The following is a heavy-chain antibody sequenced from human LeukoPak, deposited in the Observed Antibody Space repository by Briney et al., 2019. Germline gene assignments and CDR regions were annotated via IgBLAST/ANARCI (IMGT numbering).Heavy chain of an antibody. V-gene: IGHV5-51*01. Sequence: GESLKISCKGSGYMFTSYWIAWVRQMPGKGLEWMGTIYPDDSETRYSPSSQGQVTISAAKSISTAYLQWGTLEASDTATYYCARPSSGTYYGMDVWGQGTTVTVSS. J-gene: IGHJ6*02. D-gene: IGHD1-26*01. CDR3: ARPSSGTYYGMDV. CDR2: IYPDDSET. CDR1: GYMFTSYW.